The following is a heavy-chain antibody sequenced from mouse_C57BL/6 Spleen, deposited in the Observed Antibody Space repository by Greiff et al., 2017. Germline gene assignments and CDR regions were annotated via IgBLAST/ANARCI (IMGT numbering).Heavy chain of an antibody. J-gene: IGHJ2*01. V-gene: IGHV5-17*01. CDR2: ISSGSSTI. D-gene: IGHD2-2*01. CDR3: ERGEWLPLFDY. Sequence: EVNLQESGGGLVKPGGSLKLSCAASGFTFSDYGMHWVRQAPEKGLEWVAYISSGSSTIYYADTVKGRFTISRDNAKNTLFLQMTSLRSEDTAMYYGERGEWLPLFDYWGQGTTLTVSS. CDR1: GFTFSDYG.